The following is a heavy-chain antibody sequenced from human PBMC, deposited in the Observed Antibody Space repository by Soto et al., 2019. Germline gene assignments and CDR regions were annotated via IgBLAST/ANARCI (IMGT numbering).Heavy chain of an antibody. J-gene: IGHJ4*02. CDR1: GFTFDDYA. CDR2: ISWNSGSI. CDR3: AKETRAFNWNYGAYFDH. Sequence: EVQLVESGGGLVQPGRSLRLSCAASGFTFDDYAMHWVRQAPGKGLEWVSGISWNSGSIGYADSVKGRFTISRDNAKNSLYLQMNSLRAEDTALYYCAKETRAFNWNYGAYFDHWGQGTLVTVSS. D-gene: IGHD1-7*01. V-gene: IGHV3-9*01.